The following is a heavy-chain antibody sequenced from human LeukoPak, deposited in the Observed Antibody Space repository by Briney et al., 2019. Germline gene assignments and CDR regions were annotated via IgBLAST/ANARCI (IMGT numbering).Heavy chain of an antibody. CDR2: IRYDGSNK. J-gene: IGHJ6*03. D-gene: IGHD3-9*01. V-gene: IGHV3-30*02. CDR3: AKFAYDILTGYYSHYYYYYMDV. Sequence: GGSLRLSCAASGFTFSSYGMHWVRQAPGKGLEWVAFIRYDGSNKYYADSVKGRFTISRDNSKNTLYLQMNSLRAEDTAVYYCAKFAYDILTGYYSHYYYYYMDVWGKGTTVTVSS. CDR1: GFTFSSYG.